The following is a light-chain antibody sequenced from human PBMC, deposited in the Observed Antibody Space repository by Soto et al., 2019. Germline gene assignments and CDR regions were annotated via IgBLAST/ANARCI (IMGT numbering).Light chain of an antibody. CDR1: SSNLGSNT. Sequence: SVLTQPPSAYGTPGQRGTITCYGSSSNLGSNTVNWYQHLPGTAPKLLIYGNNQRPSGVPDRFSGSKSGTSASLAIGGLQSEYEADYYCAAWDGSLNAYFVVGTVTKVTVL. CDR3: AAWDGSLNAYFV. V-gene: IGLV1-44*01. J-gene: IGLJ1*01. CDR2: GNN.